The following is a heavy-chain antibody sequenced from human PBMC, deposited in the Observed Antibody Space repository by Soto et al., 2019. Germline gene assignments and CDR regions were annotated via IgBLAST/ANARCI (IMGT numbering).Heavy chain of an antibody. D-gene: IGHD6-19*01. CDR3: ARGPPAVAEGYFDY. CDR1: GFTFSSYA. Sequence: GGSLRLSCAASGFTFSSYAMTWVRQAPGKGLEWVSTITESGGSTYYADSVKGRLTISRDNSRNTLYLQMNSLTAEDTALYYCARGPPAVAEGYFDYWGQGTLVTVSS. J-gene: IGHJ4*02. CDR2: ITESGGST. V-gene: IGHV3-23*01.